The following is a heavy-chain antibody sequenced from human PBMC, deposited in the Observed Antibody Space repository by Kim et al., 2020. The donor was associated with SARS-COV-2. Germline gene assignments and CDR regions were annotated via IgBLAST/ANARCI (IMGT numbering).Heavy chain of an antibody. CDR1: GFTFSSYA. CDR3: AKDLGVWDYGMDV. Sequence: GGSLRLSCAASGFTFSSYAMHWVRQAPGKGLEWVAVISYDGSNKNYADSVKGRFTISRDNSKNTLYLQMNSLRAEDTAVYYCAKDLGVWDYGMDVWGQGTTVTVSS. J-gene: IGHJ6*02. V-gene: IGHV3-30*18. D-gene: IGHD3-16*01. CDR2: ISYDGSNK.